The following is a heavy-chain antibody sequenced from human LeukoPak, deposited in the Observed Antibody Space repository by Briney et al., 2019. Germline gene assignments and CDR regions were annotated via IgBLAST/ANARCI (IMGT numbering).Heavy chain of an antibody. CDR3: AANYYGSGITHRGRGGYYYGMDV. CDR1: GFTFSSYG. CDR2: IWYDGSNK. J-gene: IGHJ6*02. D-gene: IGHD3-10*01. Sequence: GGSLRLSCAASGFTFSSYGMHWVRQAPGKGLEWVAVIWYDGSNKYYADSVKGRFTISSDNSKNTLYLQMNSLRAEDTAVYYCAANYYGSGITHRGRGGYYYGMDVWGQGTTVTVSS. V-gene: IGHV3-33*01.